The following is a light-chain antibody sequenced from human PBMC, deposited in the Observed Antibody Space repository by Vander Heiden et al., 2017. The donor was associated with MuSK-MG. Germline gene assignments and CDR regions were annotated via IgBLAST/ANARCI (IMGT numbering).Light chain of an antibody. CDR2: DVT. V-gene: IGLV2-14*01. J-gene: IGLJ3*02. Sequence: QSALTQAASVSGSPGQSITISCTGTSSDVGIYNFVSWYQQPPGKAPTLIIYDVTNRPSGVSNRFSASKSGTTASLTISGLQAEDEADYFCTSDTSRSTWVFGGGTKVTVL. CDR3: TSDTSRSTWV. CDR1: SSDVGIYNF.